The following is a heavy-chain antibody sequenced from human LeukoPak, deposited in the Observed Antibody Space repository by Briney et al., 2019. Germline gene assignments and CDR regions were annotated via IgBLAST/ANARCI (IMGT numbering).Heavy chain of an antibody. V-gene: IGHV3-74*01. CDR3: ARLKRITIFGVVIPFDY. CDR2: INSDGSST. CDR1: GFTFSSYW. D-gene: IGHD3-3*01. J-gene: IGHJ4*02. Sequence: PGGSLRLSCAASGFTFSSYWMHWVRQAPGKGLVWVSRINSDGSSTSYADSVKGRFTISRDNAKNTLYLQMNSLRAEDTAVYYCARLKRITIFGVVIPFDYWGQGTLVTVSS.